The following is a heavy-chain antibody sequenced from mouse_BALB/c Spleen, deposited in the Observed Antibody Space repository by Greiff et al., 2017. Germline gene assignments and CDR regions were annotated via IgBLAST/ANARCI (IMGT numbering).Heavy chain of an antibody. Sequence: EVKLVESGGGLVKPGGSLKLSCAASGFTFSSYAMSWVRQTPEKRLEWVASISSGGSTYYPDSVKGRFTISRDNARNILYLHMSSLRSEDTAMYYCARASYYYGSLYFDYWGQGTTLTVSS. CDR2: ISSGGST. D-gene: IGHD1-1*01. V-gene: IGHV5-6-5*01. CDR1: GFTFSSYA. J-gene: IGHJ2*01. CDR3: ARASYYYGSLYFDY.